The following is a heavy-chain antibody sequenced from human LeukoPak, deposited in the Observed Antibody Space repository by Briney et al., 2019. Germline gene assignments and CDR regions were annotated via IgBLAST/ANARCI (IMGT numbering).Heavy chain of an antibody. V-gene: IGHV4-4*07. J-gene: IGHJ4*02. D-gene: IGHD6-13*01. CDR1: GGSISSYY. CDR3: ARDRYSSSWYGTSTDFDY. CDR2: MYTSGST. Sequence: PSETLSLTCTVPGGSISSYYWSWIRQPAGKGLEWIGRMYTSGSTNYNPSLKSRVTMSVDTSKNQFSLKLSSVTAADTAVYYCARDRYSSSWYGTSTDFDYWGQGTLVTVSS.